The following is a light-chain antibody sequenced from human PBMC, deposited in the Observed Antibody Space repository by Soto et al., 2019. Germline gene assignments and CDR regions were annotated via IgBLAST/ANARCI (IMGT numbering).Light chain of an antibody. V-gene: IGLV2-23*01. CDR2: EGS. CDR3: CSYAGSSTLV. CDR1: SSDVGSYNL. J-gene: IGLJ2*01. Sequence: QSARTQPASESRSPGQSITISCTGTSSDVGSYNLVSWYQQHPGKAPKLMIYEGSKRPSGVSNRFSGSKSGNTASLTISGLQAEDESDYYCCSYAGSSTLVFGGGTKLTFL.